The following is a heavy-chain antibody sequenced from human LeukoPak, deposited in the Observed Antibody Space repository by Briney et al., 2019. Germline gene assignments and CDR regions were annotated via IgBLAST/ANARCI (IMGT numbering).Heavy chain of an antibody. V-gene: IGHV3-48*03. D-gene: IGHD6-19*01. CDR1: GFTFSSYE. Sequence: GGSLRLSCAASGFTFSSYEMNWVRQAPGKGLEWVSYISSSGSTIYYADSVKGRFTISRDNANNSLYLQMNSLRAEDTAVYYCARRSIAVAGPFDYWGQGTLVTVSS. CDR3: ARRSIAVAGPFDY. CDR2: ISSSGSTI. J-gene: IGHJ4*02.